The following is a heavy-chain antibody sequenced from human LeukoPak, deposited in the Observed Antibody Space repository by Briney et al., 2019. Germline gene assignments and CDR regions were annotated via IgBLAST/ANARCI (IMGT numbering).Heavy chain of an antibody. CDR3: ARDSYYDSSGYYSSEYFQH. Sequence: GASVKVSCKASGYTFTDYYMHWVRQAPGQGLEWMGWINPNSGGTNYAQKFQGRVTMTRDTSISTAYMELSRLRSDDTAVYYCARDSYYDSSGYYSSEYFQHWGQGTLVTVSS. CDR1: GYTFTDYY. J-gene: IGHJ1*01. D-gene: IGHD3-22*01. CDR2: INPNSGGT. V-gene: IGHV1-2*02.